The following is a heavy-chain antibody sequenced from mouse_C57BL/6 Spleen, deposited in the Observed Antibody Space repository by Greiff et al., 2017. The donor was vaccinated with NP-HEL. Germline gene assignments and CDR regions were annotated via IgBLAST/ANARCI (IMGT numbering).Heavy chain of an antibody. V-gene: IGHV1-53*01. Sequence: QVQLQQSGTELVKPGASVKLSCKASGYTFTSYWMHWVKQRPGQGLEWIGNINPSNGGTNYNEKFKSKATLTVDKSSSTAYMQLSSLTSEDSAVYYCARSHYSNYGAWFAYWGQGTLVTVSA. D-gene: IGHD2-5*01. CDR3: ARSHYSNYGAWFAY. CDR2: INPSNGGT. J-gene: IGHJ3*01. CDR1: GYTFTSYW.